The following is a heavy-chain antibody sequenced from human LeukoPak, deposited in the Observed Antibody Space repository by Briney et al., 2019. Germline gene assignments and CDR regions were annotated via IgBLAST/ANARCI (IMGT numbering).Heavy chain of an antibody. CDR1: GFTFSSYA. CDR3: AKDRGGIAAAARTLAY. J-gene: IGHJ4*02. CDR2: ISGSGGST. Sequence: GSLRLSCAASGFTFSSYAMSWVRQAPGKGLEWVSAISGSGGSTYYADSVKGRFTISRDNSKNTLYLQMNSLRAEDTAVYYCAKDRGGIAAAARTLAYWGQGTLVTVSS. V-gene: IGHV3-23*01. D-gene: IGHD6-13*01.